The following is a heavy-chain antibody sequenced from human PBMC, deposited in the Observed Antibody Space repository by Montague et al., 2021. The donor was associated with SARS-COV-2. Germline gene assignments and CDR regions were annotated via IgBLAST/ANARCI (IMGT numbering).Heavy chain of an antibody. CDR1: GFTFSSYA. J-gene: IGHJ3*02. CDR3: SRSYGGSYLDAFDS. V-gene: IGHV3-30-3*01. D-gene: IGHD1-26*01. Sequence: SLRLSCAASGFTFSSYAMHWVRQAQGKGLEWVAVISYDGSNKYYADSVKGRFTISRDNSKNTLSLQMNSLRAEDTAVYYCSRSYGGSYLDAFDSWGQGTLVTVPS. CDR2: ISYDGSNK.